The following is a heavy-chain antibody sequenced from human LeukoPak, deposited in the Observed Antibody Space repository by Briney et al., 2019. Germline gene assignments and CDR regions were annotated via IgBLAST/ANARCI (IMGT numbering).Heavy chain of an antibody. CDR3: ARDTGYCSGGSCYPTWYFDY. CDR2: IYYSGST. Sequence: SETLSLTCTVSGGSISSYYWSWIRQPPGKGLEWIGYIYYSGSTNYNPSLKSRVTISVDTSMNQFSLKLSSVTAADTAVYYCARDTGYCSGGSCYPTWYFDYWGQGTLVTVSS. D-gene: IGHD2-15*01. CDR1: GGSISSYY. J-gene: IGHJ4*02. V-gene: IGHV4-59*01.